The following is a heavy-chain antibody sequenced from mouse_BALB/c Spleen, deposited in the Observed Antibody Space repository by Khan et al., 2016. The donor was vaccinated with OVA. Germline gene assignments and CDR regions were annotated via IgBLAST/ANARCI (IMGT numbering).Heavy chain of an antibody. V-gene: IGHV9-3*02. CDR3: GRGYYVYGSWFAY. Sequence: QIQLVQSGPELKKPGETVKISCKASGYIFTNYGMNWVKQAPGKGLKWMGWINTNTGEPTFAEEFKERFAFSLETSANTAYLQINSLKNEDTATYFCGRGYYVYGSWFAYWGQGTLVTVSA. CDR2: INTNTGEP. D-gene: IGHD2-14*01. CDR1: GYIFTNYG. J-gene: IGHJ3*01.